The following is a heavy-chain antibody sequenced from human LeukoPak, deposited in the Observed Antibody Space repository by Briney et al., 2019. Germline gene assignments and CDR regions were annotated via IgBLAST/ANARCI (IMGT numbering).Heavy chain of an antibody. CDR1: GYSFTNYW. J-gene: IGHJ4*02. D-gene: IGHD5-12*01. CDR3: ARQRDSGFDFDS. CDR2: IYPSDSDT. Sequence: VEFLKISCMGSGYSFTNYWIGWVRQVPGSGLEWMGVIYPSDSDTRYSPSFQGQVTISADKSIDTAYLQWSSLKASDTAMYYCARQRDSGFDFDSWGQGTLVTVSS. V-gene: IGHV5-51*01.